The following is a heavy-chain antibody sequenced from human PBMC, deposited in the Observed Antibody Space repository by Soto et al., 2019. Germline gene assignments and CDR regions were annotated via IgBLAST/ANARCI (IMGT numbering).Heavy chain of an antibody. D-gene: IGHD3-10*01. CDR3: ARGSVIYGMDV. V-gene: IGHV4-59*01. CDR1: GGSISSYY. CDR2: IYYSGST. Sequence: KASETLSLTCTVSGGSISSYYWSWIRQPPGKGLEWIGYIYYSGSTNYNPSLKSRVTISVDTSKNQFSLKLSSVTAADTAVYYCARGSVIYGMDVWGQGTTVTSP. J-gene: IGHJ6*02.